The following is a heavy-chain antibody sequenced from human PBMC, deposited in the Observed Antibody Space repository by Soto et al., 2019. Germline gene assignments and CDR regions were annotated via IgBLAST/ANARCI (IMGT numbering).Heavy chain of an antibody. J-gene: IGHJ6*02. V-gene: IGHV1-69*11. Sequence: QVHLEQSGAEVKKPGSSVKVSCKASGGTFRTAAISWVRQAPGQGLEWLGGIMPVLRRPDYAQKFQGRVTITADEATSTVYMELSGLRSDDTAVYYCARDNDRPQLGGNYYYILDVWGQGTTISVSS. CDR1: GGTFRTAA. CDR2: IMPVLRRP. D-gene: IGHD2-8*01. CDR3: ARDNDRPQLGGNYYYILDV.